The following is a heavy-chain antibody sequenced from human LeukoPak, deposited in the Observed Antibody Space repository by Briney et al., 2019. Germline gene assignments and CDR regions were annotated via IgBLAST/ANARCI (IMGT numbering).Heavy chain of an antibody. CDR3: ARDYGGKLDY. D-gene: IGHD4-23*01. Sequence: TGGSLRLSCAASGFTFSDYYMSWIRQPPGKGLEWLGYIYYSGSTDYNPSLMGRLTISVDTSKNQFSLTLTSVTEADTAVYYCARDYGGKLDYWGHGTLVTVSS. V-gene: IGHV4-59*01. J-gene: IGHJ4*01. CDR2: IYYSGST. CDR1: GFTFSDYY.